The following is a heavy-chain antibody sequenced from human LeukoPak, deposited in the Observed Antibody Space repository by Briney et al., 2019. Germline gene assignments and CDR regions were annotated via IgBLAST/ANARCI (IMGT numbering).Heavy chain of an antibody. Sequence: NSGGSLRLSCAASGFTFSSYSMNWVRQAPGKGLEWVLSISSSSSYIYYADSVKGRFTISRDNAKNSLYLQMNSLRAEDTAVYYCARDSFYLNYYDSSGYSSGFDYWGQGTLVTVSS. CDR1: GFTFSSYS. J-gene: IGHJ4*02. V-gene: IGHV3-21*01. CDR3: ARDSFYLNYYDSSGYSSGFDY. CDR2: ISSSSSYI. D-gene: IGHD3-22*01.